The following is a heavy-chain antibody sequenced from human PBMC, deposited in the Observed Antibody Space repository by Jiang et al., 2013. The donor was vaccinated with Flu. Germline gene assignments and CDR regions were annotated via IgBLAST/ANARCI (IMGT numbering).Heavy chain of an antibody. CDR2: IYSSGSA. D-gene: IGHD6-6*01. CDR3: AKAPYSSYFFLYMDV. J-gene: IGHJ6*02. CDR1: RNSISSYY. V-gene: IGHV4-4*07. Sequence: GPGLVKPSETLSLTCTISRNSISSYYWSWIRQPAGKGLEWIGRIYSSGSASYSPSLNSRVSMSVDTSKNQFSLRLRSVTAADTAVYFCAKAPYSSYFFLYMDVWGQGTTVTVSS.